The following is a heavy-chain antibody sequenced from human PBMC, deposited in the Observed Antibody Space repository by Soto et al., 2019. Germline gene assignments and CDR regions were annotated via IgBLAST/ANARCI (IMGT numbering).Heavy chain of an antibody. V-gene: IGHV6-1*01. CDR3: ERDADAFDI. CDR2: TYYRFKWYY. J-gene: IGHJ3*02. Sequence: QVQLQQSGPGLVKPSQTLSLTCAISGDSVSSNSAAWNWIRQSPSRGLEWLGRTYYRFKWYYDYAEAVKSRITINQDTSKNQVSLQLNSVAPEDTAVYYCERDADAFDIWGQGTMVTVSS. CDR1: GDSVSSNSAA.